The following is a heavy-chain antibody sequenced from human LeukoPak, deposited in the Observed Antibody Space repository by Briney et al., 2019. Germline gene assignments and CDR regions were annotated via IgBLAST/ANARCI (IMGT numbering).Heavy chain of an antibody. D-gene: IGHD3-10*01. J-gene: IGHJ4*02. CDR3: AKEGRDYYGSGSPHFDY. CDR2: IRYDGSNK. CDR1: GFTFSSYG. V-gene: IGHV3-30*02. Sequence: PGGSLRLSCAASGFTFSSYGMHWVRQAPGKGLEWVAFIRYDGSNKYYADSVKGRFTISRDNSKNTLYLQMNSLRAEDTAVYYCAKEGRDYYGSGSPHFDYWGQGTLVTVSS.